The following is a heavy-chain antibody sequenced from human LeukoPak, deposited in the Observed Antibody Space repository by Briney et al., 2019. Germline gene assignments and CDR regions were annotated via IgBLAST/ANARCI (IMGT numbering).Heavy chain of an antibody. D-gene: IGHD5-18*01. Sequence: HPGGSLRLSCVASGITFSNYAVSWVRQAPEKGLDWVSVISGSAHKIRYADSVKGRFTISRDNSENIVYLQMNNLRVEDTAVYYCAGRPTGYSSGYIHWGQGTLVTVSS. CDR3: AGRPTGYSSGYIH. CDR1: GITFSNYA. V-gene: IGHV3-23*01. CDR2: ISGSAHKI. J-gene: IGHJ4*02.